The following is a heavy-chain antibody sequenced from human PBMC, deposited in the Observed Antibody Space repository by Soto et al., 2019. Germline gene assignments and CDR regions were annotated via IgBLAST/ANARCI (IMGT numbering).Heavy chain of an antibody. D-gene: IGHD6-19*01. J-gene: IGHJ4*02. CDR1: GFTFSSYA. Sequence: GGSLRLSCAASGFTFSSYAMSWVRQAPGKGLEWVSAIRGSGGSTYYADSVKGRFTLSRDNSKNTRYLQMNSLRAEDTAVYYWAEDRRAVAAFENDYWGRGTLVTVSS. CDR3: AEDRRAVAAFENDY. CDR2: IRGSGGST. V-gene: IGHV3-23*01.